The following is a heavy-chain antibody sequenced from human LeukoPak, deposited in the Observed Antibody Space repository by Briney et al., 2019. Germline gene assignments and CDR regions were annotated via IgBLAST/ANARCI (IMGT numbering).Heavy chain of an antibody. J-gene: IGHJ3*02. CDR3: VKTLISVAGTGAFDI. V-gene: IGHV3-64D*09. CDR2: ISSNGGST. D-gene: IGHD6-19*01. Sequence: QPGGSLRLSCAASGFAFSSYNMNWVRQAPGKGLEYVSVISSNGGSTYYADSVKGRFTISRDNSKNTLYLQVSSLRAEDTAVYYCVKTLISVAGTGAFDIWGQGTMVTVSS. CDR1: GFAFSSYN.